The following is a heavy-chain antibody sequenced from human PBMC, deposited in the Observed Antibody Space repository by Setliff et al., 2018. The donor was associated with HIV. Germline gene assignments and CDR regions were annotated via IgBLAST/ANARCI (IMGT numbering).Heavy chain of an antibody. Sequence: SETLSLTCTVSGGSISSGYDYWGWIRQPPGKGLEWIGTIYYSGSKSRVTISVDTSKNQFSLKLSSVTAADTAVYYCARTKDCSNTSCPGTHYYYDMDVWGKGTTVTVSS. CDR1: GGSISSGYDY. J-gene: IGHJ6*03. V-gene: IGHV4-39*01. CDR2: IYYSGS. CDR3: ARTKDCSNTSCPGTHYYYDMDV. D-gene: IGHD2-2*01.